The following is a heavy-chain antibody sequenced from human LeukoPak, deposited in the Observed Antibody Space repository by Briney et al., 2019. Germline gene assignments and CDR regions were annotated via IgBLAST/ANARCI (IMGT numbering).Heavy chain of an antibody. V-gene: IGHV3-30*02. CDR1: GFSFSTYG. J-gene: IGHJ4*02. CDR3: ATGGGSYYGH. D-gene: IGHD3-22*01. CDR2: AQGDGRLQ. Sequence: PGGSLRLSCAASGFSFSTYGMHWVRQAPGKGLEWVAAAQGDGRLQYYADSVKGRFTISKDISKSTLYVQMNSLRAEDTAVYYCATGGGSYYGHWGQGTLVTVSS.